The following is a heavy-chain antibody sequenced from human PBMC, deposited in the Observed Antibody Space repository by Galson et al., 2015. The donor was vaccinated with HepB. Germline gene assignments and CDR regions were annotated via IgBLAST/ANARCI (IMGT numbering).Heavy chain of an antibody. V-gene: IGHV3-64D*06. CDR3: VNEILGDAFDI. Sequence: SLRLSCAASGFTFSSYAMHWVRQAPGKGLEYVSAISSNGGSTYYADSVKGRFTISRDNSKNTLYLQMSSLRAEDTAVYYCVNEILGDAFDIWGQGTMVTVSS. CDR2: ISSNGGST. CDR1: GFTFSSYA. J-gene: IGHJ3*02.